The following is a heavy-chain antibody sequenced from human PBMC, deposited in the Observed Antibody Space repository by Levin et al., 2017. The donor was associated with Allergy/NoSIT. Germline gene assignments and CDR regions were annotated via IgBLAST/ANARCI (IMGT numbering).Heavy chain of an antibody. V-gene: IGHV1-8*01. CDR1: GYTFTNYD. Sequence: ASVKVSWKASGYTFTNYDIEWVRQAAGQRPEWVGWMNPKNGNSGFGQKFRGRVTLTRDTSISTAYMELSSLTSDDTAVYHCARYDASAKAGFDIWGQGTMVTVSS. CDR2: MNPKNGNS. J-gene: IGHJ3*02. CDR3: ARYDASAKAGFDI. D-gene: IGHD3-22*01.